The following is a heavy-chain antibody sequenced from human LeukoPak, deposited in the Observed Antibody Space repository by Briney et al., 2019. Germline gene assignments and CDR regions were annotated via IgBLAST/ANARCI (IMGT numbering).Heavy chain of an antibody. CDR3: ARSIAAAGYDY. V-gene: IGHV1-8*02. CDR2: MNPNSGNT. Sequence: ASVKVSCKASGGTFSSYAINWVRQATGQGLEWMGWMNPNSGNTGYAQKFQGRVTMTRNTSISTAYMELSSLRSEDTAVYYCARSIAAAGYDYWGQGTLVTVSS. J-gene: IGHJ4*02. D-gene: IGHD6-13*01. CDR1: GGTFSSYA.